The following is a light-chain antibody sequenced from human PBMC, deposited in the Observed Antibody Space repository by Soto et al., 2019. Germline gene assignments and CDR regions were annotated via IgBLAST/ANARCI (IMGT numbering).Light chain of an antibody. Sequence: SVLTHPPSVSGAAGQRFTISCSGSSSNIGAGYDVQWYRQFPGTAPKLIIYANSDRPSGVPDRFSGSKSGTSASLAITGLQAEDEADYYCQSYDSSLIVSKVFGTGTKVTVL. CDR2: ANS. J-gene: IGLJ1*01. V-gene: IGLV1-40*01. CDR3: QSYDSSLIVSKV. CDR1: SSNIGAGYD.